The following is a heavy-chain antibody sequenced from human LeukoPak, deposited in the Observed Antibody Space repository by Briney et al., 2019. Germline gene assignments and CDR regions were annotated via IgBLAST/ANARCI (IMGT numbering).Heavy chain of an antibody. CDR2: IYSGGST. CDR3: ARDRSSGNPAVAGILDY. Sequence: GGSLRLSCAASGFTVSSNYMSWVRQAPGKGLEWVSVIYSGGSTYYADSVKGRFTISRDNAKNSLYLQMNSLRAEDTALYHCARDRSSGNPAVAGILDYWGQGTLVTVSS. J-gene: IGHJ4*02. V-gene: IGHV3-53*01. CDR1: GFTVSSNY. D-gene: IGHD6-19*01.